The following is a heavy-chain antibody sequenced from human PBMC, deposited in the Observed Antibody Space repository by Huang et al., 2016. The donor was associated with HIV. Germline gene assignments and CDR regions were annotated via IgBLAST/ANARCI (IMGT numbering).Heavy chain of an antibody. CDR1: GGSLSSSSYY. CDR2: IYYRGTA. CDR3: AGQGRIVGIPAAPLRFDP. Sequence: QLQLQESGPGLVTPSETLSLTCRVSGGSLSSSSYYWGWIRQPPGKGLEWIGSIYYRGTAYYNPSLKSRVTISVDTSKNQFSLKLSAVTAADTAVYYCAGQGRIVGIPAAPLRFDPWGQGTLVTVSS. V-gene: IGHV4-39*01. D-gene: IGHD6-13*01. J-gene: IGHJ5*02.